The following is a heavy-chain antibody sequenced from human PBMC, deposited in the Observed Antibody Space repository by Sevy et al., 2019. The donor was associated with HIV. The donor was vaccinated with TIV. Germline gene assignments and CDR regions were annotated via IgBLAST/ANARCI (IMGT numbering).Heavy chain of an antibody. CDR2: ISSSGNTI. D-gene: IGHD3-3*01. J-gene: IGHJ5*02. CDR1: GFTFSHYY. CDR3: ARDPTYYDFWSGYYTGWFDP. Sequence: GRSLRLSCAASGFTFSHYYMSWIRQAPGKGLEWVSYISSSGNTIYYTDSVKGRFTISRDNAKNSLYLKMDSLRAEDTAVYYCARDPTYYDFWSGYYTGWFDPWGQGTLVTVSS. V-gene: IGHV3-11*01.